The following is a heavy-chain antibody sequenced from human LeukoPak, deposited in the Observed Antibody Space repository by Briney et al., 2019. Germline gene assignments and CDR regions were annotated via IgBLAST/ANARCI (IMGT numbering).Heavy chain of an antibody. J-gene: IGHJ6*02. CDR1: GFTFSSYS. V-gene: IGHV3-21*01. CDR3: ARDTRQYSSSFAYYYYGMDV. D-gene: IGHD6-6*01. Sequence: PGGSLRLSCAASGFTFSSYSMNWVRQAPGKGLEWVSSISSSSYIYYADSVKGRFTISRDNAKNSLYLQMNSLRAEDTAVYYCARDTRQYSSSFAYYYYGMDVWGQGTTVTVSS. CDR2: ISSSSYI.